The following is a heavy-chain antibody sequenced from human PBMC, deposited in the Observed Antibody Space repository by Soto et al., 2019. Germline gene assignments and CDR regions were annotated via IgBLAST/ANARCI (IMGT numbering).Heavy chain of an antibody. D-gene: IGHD1-26*01. CDR2: IIPIFGTA. Sequence: ASVKVSCKASGGTFSSYAISWVRQAPGQGLEWMGGIIPIFGTANYAQKFQGRVTITADESTSTAYMELSSLRSEDTAVYYCARIVGATPPYYYGMDVWGQGTKVTVSS. CDR1: GGTFSSYA. CDR3: ARIVGATPPYYYGMDV. J-gene: IGHJ6*02. V-gene: IGHV1-69*13.